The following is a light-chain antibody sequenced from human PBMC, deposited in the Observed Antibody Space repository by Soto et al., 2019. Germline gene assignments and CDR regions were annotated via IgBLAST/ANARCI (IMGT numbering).Light chain of an antibody. Sequence: DLQMTQSPSTLSASVGDRVTITCRASQSVSSWLAWYQQKPGEVPKLLIYKASSLESGVPSRFSGSGSGTEFTLTISSLQPDDFVTYYCQQYSRNPLTFGGGTKVEI. J-gene: IGKJ4*01. CDR2: KAS. V-gene: IGKV1-5*03. CDR1: QSVSSW. CDR3: QQYSRNPLT.